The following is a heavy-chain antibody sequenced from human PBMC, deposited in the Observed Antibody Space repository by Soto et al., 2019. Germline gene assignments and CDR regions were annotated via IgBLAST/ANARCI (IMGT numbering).Heavy chain of an antibody. CDR1: GGSISSGGYY. CDR2: IYYSGST. V-gene: IGHV4-31*03. D-gene: IGHD2-21*02. CDR3: ARDGPPKVTAVWYYYYGMDV. J-gene: IGHJ6*02. Sequence: QVQLQESGPGLVKPSQTLSLTCTVSGGSISSGGYYWSWIRQHPGKGLEWIGDIYYSGSTYYNPSLKSRVTISVDTSKNQFSLKLSSVTAADTAVYYCARDGPPKVTAVWYYYYGMDVWGQGTTVTVSS.